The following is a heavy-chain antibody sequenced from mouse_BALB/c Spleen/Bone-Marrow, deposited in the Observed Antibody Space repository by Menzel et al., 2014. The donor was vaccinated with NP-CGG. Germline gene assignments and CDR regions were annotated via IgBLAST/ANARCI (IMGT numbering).Heavy chain of an antibody. D-gene: IGHD2-4*01. J-gene: IGHJ2*01. CDR3: AGSGYDYENY. Sequence: VQLVESGPELVKPGASVKISCKASGYAFSSSWMNWVKQRPGQGLEWIGRIYPGDGDTNYNGKFKGKATLTADKSSSTAYMQLSSLTSVDSAVYFCAGSGYDYENYWGQGTTLTVSS. CDR1: GYAFSSSW. CDR2: IYPGDGDT. V-gene: IGHV1-82*01.